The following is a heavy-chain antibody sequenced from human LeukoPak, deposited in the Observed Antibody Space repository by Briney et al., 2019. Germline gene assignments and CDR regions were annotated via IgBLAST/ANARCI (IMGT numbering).Heavy chain of an antibody. CDR2: IYYSGST. J-gene: IGHJ1*01. D-gene: IGHD6-19*01. CDR1: GGSISSYY. CDR3: ARGRYSSGWFGAEYFQH. V-gene: IGHV4-59*01. Sequence: SETLSLTCTVSGGSISSYYWSWIRQPPGKGLEWIGYIYYSGSTNYNPSLKSRVTISVDTSKNQFSLKLSSVTAADTAVYYCARGRYSSGWFGAEYFQHWGQGTLVTVSS.